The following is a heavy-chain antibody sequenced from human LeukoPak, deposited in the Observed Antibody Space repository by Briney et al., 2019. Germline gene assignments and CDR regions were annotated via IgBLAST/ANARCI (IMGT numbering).Heavy chain of an antibody. Sequence: SETLSLTCTVSGGSISSYYWSWIRHSPGKGLEWIGYIYYSGSTDYNPSLKSRVTISVDTSKNQFSLKLSSVTAADTAVYYCARVRVSSGHHPWYFDYWGQGTLVTVTS. D-gene: IGHD3-22*01. J-gene: IGHJ4*02. CDR1: GGSISSYY. CDR2: IYYSGST. V-gene: IGHV4-59*01. CDR3: ARVRVSSGHHPWYFDY.